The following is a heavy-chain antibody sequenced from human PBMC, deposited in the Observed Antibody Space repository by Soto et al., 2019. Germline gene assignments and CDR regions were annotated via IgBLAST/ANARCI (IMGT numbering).Heavy chain of an antibody. V-gene: IGHV3-64D*06. CDR2: ISSNGGST. Sequence: GGSLRLCCSASGVTFCSYAMHWVRQAPGKGLEYVSAISSNGGSTYYADSVKGRFTISRDNSKNTLYLQMSSLRAEDTAVYYCVKPGSYSYYFDYWGQGTLVTVSS. J-gene: IGHJ4*02. CDR1: GVTFCSYA. CDR3: VKPGSYSYYFDY. D-gene: IGHD1-26*01.